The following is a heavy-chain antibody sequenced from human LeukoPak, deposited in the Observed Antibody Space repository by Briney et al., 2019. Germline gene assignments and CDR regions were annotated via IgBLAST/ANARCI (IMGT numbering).Heavy chain of an antibody. D-gene: IGHD3-22*01. V-gene: IGHV3-15*01. CDR1: GFTFSNAW. Sequence: PGGSLRLSCAASGFTFSNAWMSWVRQAPGKGLEWVGRIKSKTDGGTTDYAAPVKGRFTISRDDSKNTLYLQMNSLKTAETDVYYCNTDLEVTMIVVVITYWGQGTLVTVSS. CDR2: IKSKTDGGTT. J-gene: IGHJ4*02. CDR3: NTDLEVTMIVVVITY.